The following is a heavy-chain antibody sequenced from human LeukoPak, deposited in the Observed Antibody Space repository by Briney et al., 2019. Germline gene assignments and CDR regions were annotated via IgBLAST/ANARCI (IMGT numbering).Heavy chain of an antibody. D-gene: IGHD4-17*01. CDR2: IYYSRST. V-gene: IGHV4-30-4*08. CDR1: GGSISSGDYY. CDR3: ARDSSGYYGDYYFDY. Sequence: SQTLSLTCTVSGGSISSGDYYWSWIRQPPGKGLEWIGYIYYSRSTYYNPSLKCRVTISVDTSKNQFSLKLSSVTAADTAVYYCARDSSGYYGDYYFDYWGQGTLVTVSS. J-gene: IGHJ4*02.